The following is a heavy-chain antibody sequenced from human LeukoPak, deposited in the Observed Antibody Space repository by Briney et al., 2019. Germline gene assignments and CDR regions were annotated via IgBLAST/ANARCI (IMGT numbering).Heavy chain of an antibody. Sequence: ASVKVSCKASGYTFTSYGISWVRQAPGQGLEWMGWISAYNGNTNHAQKLQGRVTMTTDTSTSTAYMELRSLRSDDTAVYYCARGAHCTNGVCDNWFDPWGQGTLVTVSS. CDR1: GYTFTSYG. CDR3: ARGAHCTNGVCDNWFDP. CDR2: ISAYNGNT. D-gene: IGHD2-8*01. J-gene: IGHJ5*02. V-gene: IGHV1-18*01.